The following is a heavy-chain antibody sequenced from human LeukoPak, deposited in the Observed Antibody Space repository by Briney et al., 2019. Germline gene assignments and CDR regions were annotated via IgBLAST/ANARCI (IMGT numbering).Heavy chain of an antibody. J-gene: IGHJ4*02. CDR2: IYYSGST. D-gene: IGHD2-21*02. CDR3: ARGGDHRHFDY. V-gene: IGHV4-59*01. Sequence: PSETLSLTCTVSGGSISSYYWSWIRQPPGKGLEWIGYIYYSGSTNYNPSLKSRVTISVDTSKNQFSLKLSSVTVADTAVYYCARGGDHRHFDYWGQGTLVTVSS. CDR1: GGSISSYY.